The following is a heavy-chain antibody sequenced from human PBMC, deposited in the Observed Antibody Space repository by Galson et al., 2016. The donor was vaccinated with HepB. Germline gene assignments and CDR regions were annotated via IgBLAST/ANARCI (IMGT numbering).Heavy chain of an antibody. V-gene: IGHV3-74*01. Sequence: SLRLSCAASEFTFSSYWMHWVRQAPGKGLVWVSRINSDGSSTNYADSVKGRFTISRDNSKNTLYLYMNSLSAGDTAVYYCGKHGGFDYWGQGALVTVSS. CDR2: INSDGSST. D-gene: IGHD3-16*01. CDR1: EFTFSSYW. CDR3: GKHGGFDY. J-gene: IGHJ4*02.